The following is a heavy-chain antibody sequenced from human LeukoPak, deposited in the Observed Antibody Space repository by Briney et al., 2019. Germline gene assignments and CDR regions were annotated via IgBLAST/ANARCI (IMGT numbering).Heavy chain of an antibody. J-gene: IGHJ4*02. CDR2: INPSGDNT. CDR3: AKGTTVTTKIGYYFDY. V-gene: IGHV1-46*01. CDR1: GYIFTSYY. Sequence: ASVKVSCKASGYIFTSYYIHWVRQAPGQGLEWMGVINPSGDNTWYAQKFQGRVTMTRDMSTSTAYMELSSLRSEDTAVYYCAKGTTVTTKIGYYFDYWGQGTLVTVSS. D-gene: IGHD4-17*01.